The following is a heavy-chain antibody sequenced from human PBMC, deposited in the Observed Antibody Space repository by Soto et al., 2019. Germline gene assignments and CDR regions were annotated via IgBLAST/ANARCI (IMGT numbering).Heavy chain of an antibody. V-gene: IGHV1-18*04. CDR1: GYTFTNYG. J-gene: IGHJ4*02. CDR2: ISTYNGDT. Sequence: GASVKVSCKTSGYTFTNYGLTWVRQAPGQGLEWMGWISTYNGDTNYAQRLQGRVTMTTDTSTSTAFMELRGLRSDDTAVYYCAREDHSASFDYWGQGTLVTVSS. CDR3: AREDHSASFDY. D-gene: IGHD6-13*01.